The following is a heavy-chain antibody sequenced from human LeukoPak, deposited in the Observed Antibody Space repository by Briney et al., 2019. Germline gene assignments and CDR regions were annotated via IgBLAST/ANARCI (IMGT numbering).Heavy chain of an antibody. J-gene: IGHJ5*02. CDR2: INIAGSNT. CDR3: ATDGAGFDT. Sequence: PGGSLRLSCVASGFTFSDYYMSWIRQAPGKGLEWPSYINIAGSNTHYADSVMGRFTVSRDNAKKSLYLQMNNLRAEDTAVYYCATDGAGFDTWGQGVLVTVSS. V-gene: IGHV3-11*01. CDR1: GFTFSDYY.